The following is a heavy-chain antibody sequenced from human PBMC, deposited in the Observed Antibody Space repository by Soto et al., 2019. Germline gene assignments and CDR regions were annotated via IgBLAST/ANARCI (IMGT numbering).Heavy chain of an antibody. J-gene: IGHJ3*02. V-gene: IGHV3-9*01. CDR3: ARVRHINAFDI. Sequence: GGSLRLSCAASGFTFSSYAMHWVRQAPGKGLEWVSGISWNSGSIGYADSVKGRFTISRDNAKNSLYLQMNSLRAEDTAVYYCARVRHINAFDIWGQGTMVTVSS. D-gene: IGHD1-20*01. CDR1: GFTFSSYA. CDR2: ISWNSGSI.